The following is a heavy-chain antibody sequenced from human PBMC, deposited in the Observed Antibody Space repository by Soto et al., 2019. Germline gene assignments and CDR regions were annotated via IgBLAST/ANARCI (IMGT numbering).Heavy chain of an antibody. CDR3: ARLPRGYSGYGGRSYIDY. J-gene: IGHJ4*02. CDR2: IYYSGTT. Sequence: SETLSLTCDVSGGSISGSNSYWAWIRQPPGKGLEWIGNIYYSGTTYYNPSLKSRVTISVDTSKKQFSLKLSSMTAADTAVYYCARLPRGYSGYGGRSYIDYCGQGPLVTVSS. CDR1: GGSISGSNSY. D-gene: IGHD5-12*01. V-gene: IGHV4-39*01.